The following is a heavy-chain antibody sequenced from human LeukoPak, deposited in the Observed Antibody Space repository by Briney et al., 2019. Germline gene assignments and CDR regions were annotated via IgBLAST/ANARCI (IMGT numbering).Heavy chain of an antibody. CDR1: GGTFSSYA. D-gene: IGHD6-13*01. Sequence: GGSLRLSCAASGGTFSSYAISWVRQAPGQGLEWMGRIIPILGIANYAQKFQGRVTITADKSTSTAYMELSSLRSEDTAVYYCARHAPVAAGHDYWGQGTLVTVSS. V-gene: IGHV1-69*04. J-gene: IGHJ4*02. CDR3: ARHAPVAAGHDY. CDR2: IIPILGIA.